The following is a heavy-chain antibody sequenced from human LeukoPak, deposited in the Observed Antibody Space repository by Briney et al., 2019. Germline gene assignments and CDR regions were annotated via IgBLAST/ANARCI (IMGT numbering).Heavy chain of an antibody. CDR2: IWYDGSNK. D-gene: IGHD3-10*01. Sequence: GGSLRLSCAASGFTFSSYGMHWVRQAPGKRLEWVAVIWYDGSNKYYADSVKGRFTISRDNSKNTLYLQMNSLRAEDTAVYYCARGWFGEPMGDYWGQGTLVTVSS. J-gene: IGHJ4*02. CDR3: ARGWFGEPMGDY. CDR1: GFTFSSYG. V-gene: IGHV3-33*01.